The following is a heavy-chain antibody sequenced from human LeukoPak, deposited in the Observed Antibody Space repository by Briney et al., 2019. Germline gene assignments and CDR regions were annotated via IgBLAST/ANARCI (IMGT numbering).Heavy chain of an antibody. CDR1: GFAFGDYV. CDR3: TRFNGFYDY. Sequence: GRSLRLSCTASGFAFGDYVMSWVHQAPGKGLESVGFIRQTVYGGSTEYVASVKGRFTISRDDSKSAVYLQLNSLRTEDTAVYYCTRFNGFYDYWGQGTLVTVSS. V-gene: IGHV3-49*04. D-gene: IGHD2-8*01. CDR2: IRQTVYGGST. J-gene: IGHJ4*02.